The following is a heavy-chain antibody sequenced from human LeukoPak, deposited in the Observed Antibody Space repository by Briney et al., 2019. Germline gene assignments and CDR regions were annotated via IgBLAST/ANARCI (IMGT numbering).Heavy chain of an antibody. Sequence: GGSLRLSCAASGFTFSTYDMNWVRQAPGKGLEWVSYISSSSRTISYADSVKGRFTISRDNAKNSLHLQINNLRAADTAVYYCARLRYYAMDVWGQGTTVTASS. CDR3: ARLRYYAMDV. CDR2: ISSSSRTI. V-gene: IGHV3-48*01. J-gene: IGHJ6*02. CDR1: GFTFSTYD.